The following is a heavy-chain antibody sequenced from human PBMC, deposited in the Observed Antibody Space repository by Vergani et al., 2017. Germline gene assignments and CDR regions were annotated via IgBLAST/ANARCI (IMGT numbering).Heavy chain of an antibody. CDR1: GFTFSDYY. Sequence: QVQLVESGGGLVKPGGSLRLSCAASGFTFSDYYMSWIRQAPGKGLEWVSYISSSSSYTNYADSVKGRFTISRDNAKNTLYLQMNSLRAEDTAVYYCAKGARGYDILTGYIFWGQGTLVTVSS. CDR2: ISSSSSYT. CDR3: AKGARGYDILTGYIF. V-gene: IGHV3-11*06. D-gene: IGHD3-9*01. J-gene: IGHJ4*02.